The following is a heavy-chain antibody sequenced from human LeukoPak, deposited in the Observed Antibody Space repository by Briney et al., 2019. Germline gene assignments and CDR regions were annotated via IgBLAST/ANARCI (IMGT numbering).Heavy chain of an antibody. Sequence: KPGGSLRLSCTASGFTFGDYAMSWFRQAPGKGLEWVGFIRSKAYGGTTEYAASVKGRFTISRDDSKSIAYLQMNSLKTEDTAVYYCTRHPGSYGVVIIVGGGYYYYMDVWGKGTTVTVSS. CDR1: GFTFGDYA. J-gene: IGHJ6*03. CDR2: IRSKAYGGTT. D-gene: IGHD3-3*01. CDR3: TRHPGSYGVVIIVGGGYYYYMDV. V-gene: IGHV3-49*05.